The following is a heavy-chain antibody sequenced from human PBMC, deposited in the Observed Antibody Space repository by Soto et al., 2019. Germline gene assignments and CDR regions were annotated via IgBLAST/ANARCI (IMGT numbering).Heavy chain of an antibody. CDR1: GFSFSDYY. CDR3: AGGMTTVTAFDY. J-gene: IGHJ4*02. V-gene: IGHV3-11*01. CDR2: ISSRGGTK. D-gene: IGHD4-17*01. Sequence: QVQLVESGGGLVKPGGSLRLSCAASGFSFSDYYMSWIRQAPGKGLEWVSYISSRGGTKYYADSVKGRFTISRDNAKNSLYLQMSSLRAEDTAVYYCAGGMTTVTAFDYWGQGNLVTVSS.